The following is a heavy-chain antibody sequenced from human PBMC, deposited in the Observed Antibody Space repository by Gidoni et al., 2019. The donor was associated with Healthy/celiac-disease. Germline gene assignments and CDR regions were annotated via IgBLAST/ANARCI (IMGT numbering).Heavy chain of an antibody. Sequence: QVQLVESGGGVVQPGRSLRLSCAASGFTFSSYAMHWVRQAPGKGLEWVAVISYDGSNKYYADSVKGRFTISRDNSKNTLYLQMNSLRAEDTAVYYCARDGNGYYYGSGSPLGYWGQGTLVTVSS. CDR3: ARDGNGYYYGSGSPLGY. D-gene: IGHD3-10*01. J-gene: IGHJ4*02. V-gene: IGHV3-30-3*01. CDR2: ISYDGSNK. CDR1: GFTFSSYA.